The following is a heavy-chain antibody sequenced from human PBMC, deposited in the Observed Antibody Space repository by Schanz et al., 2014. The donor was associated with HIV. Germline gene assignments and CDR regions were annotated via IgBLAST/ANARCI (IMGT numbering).Heavy chain of an antibody. CDR3: TTDNYDFWSGYPHFDY. D-gene: IGHD3-3*01. CDR2: IKSKTDGGTT. J-gene: IGHJ4*02. Sequence: EVQLVESGGGLVRPGGSLSLSCAGSGFTFSNFGMNWVRQAPGKGLEWVGRIKSKTDGGTTDYAAPVRGRFTISRDDSKNTLYLQMNSLKTVDTAVYYCTTDNYDFWSGYPHFDYWGQGTLVTVSS. V-gene: IGHV3-15*01. CDR1: GFTFSNFG.